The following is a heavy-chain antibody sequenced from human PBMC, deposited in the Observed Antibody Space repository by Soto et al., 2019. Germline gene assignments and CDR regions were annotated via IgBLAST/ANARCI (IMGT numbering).Heavy chain of an antibody. CDR3: ARGPSGDKVDS. J-gene: IGHJ4*02. Sequence: SETLSLTCTVSGGSLSTVDYWWSWIRQSPDMGLEWIGHIYDGGRTYNNPSLESRVTMSVDTSKSQLSLTLSSVSAADTAAYYCARGPSGDKVDSWGQGTLVTVSS. CDR2: IYDGGRT. V-gene: IGHV4-30-4*01. D-gene: IGHD7-27*01. CDR1: GGSLSTVDYW.